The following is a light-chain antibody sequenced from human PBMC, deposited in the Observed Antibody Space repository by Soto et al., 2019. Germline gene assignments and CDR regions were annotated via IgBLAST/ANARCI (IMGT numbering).Light chain of an antibody. V-gene: IGKV1-5*03. CDR2: KAS. J-gene: IGKJ1*01. CDR3: QHYNSYSEA. CDR1: QSLDRDY. Sequence: DIQMAQSPSSLSASVGDRVTITCRASQSLDRDYLAWYQQKPGKAPNLLIYKASTLESGVPSRFSGGGSGTAFTLTISSLQPDDFATYYCQHYNSYSEAFGQGTKVDIK.